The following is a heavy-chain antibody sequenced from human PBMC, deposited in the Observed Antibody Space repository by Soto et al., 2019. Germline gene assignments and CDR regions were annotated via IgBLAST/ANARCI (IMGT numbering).Heavy chain of an antibody. V-gene: IGHV1-69*06. D-gene: IGHD6-13*01. CDR2: IIPIFGTA. CDR1: GGTFSSYA. CDR3: ATAGTNWFDP. Sequence: SVKVSCKASGGTFSSYAISWVRQAPGQGLEWMGGIIPIFGTAIYAQKFQGRVTMTEDTSTDTAYMELSSLRSEDTAVYYCATAGTNWFDPWGQGTLVTVSS. J-gene: IGHJ5*02.